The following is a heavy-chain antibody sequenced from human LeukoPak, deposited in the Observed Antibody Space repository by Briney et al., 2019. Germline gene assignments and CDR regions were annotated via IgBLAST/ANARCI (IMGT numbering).Heavy chain of an antibody. Sequence: ASVKVSCKASGGTFSSYAISWVRQAPGQGLEWMGGIIPIFGTANYAQKFQGRVTITADESTGTAYMELSSLRSEDTAVYYCAREGYCSGGSCRLPQAWFDPWGQGTLVTVSS. V-gene: IGHV1-69*13. CDR3: AREGYCSGGSCRLPQAWFDP. J-gene: IGHJ5*02. D-gene: IGHD2-15*01. CDR2: IIPIFGTA. CDR1: GGTFSSYA.